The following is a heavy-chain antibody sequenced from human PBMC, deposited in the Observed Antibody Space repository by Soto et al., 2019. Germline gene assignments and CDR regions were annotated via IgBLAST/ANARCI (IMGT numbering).Heavy chain of an antibody. CDR2: INPSGGST. Sequence: ASVKVSCKASGYTFTSYYMHWVRQAPGQGLEWMGIINPSGGSTSYAQKFQGRVTMTRDTSTSTVYMELSSLRSEDTAVYYCARFPAVVAATRSLDYWGQGTLVTSPQ. CDR1: GYTFTSYY. J-gene: IGHJ4*02. D-gene: IGHD2-15*01. CDR3: ARFPAVVAATRSLDY. V-gene: IGHV1-46*01.